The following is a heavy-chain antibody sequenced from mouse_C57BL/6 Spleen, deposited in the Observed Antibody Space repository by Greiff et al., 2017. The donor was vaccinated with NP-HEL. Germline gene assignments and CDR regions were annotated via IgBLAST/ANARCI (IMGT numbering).Heavy chain of an antibody. CDR2: IDPSDSYT. CDR3: ATSSKDAMDY. Sequence: VQLQQPGAELVMPGASVKLSCKASGYTFTSYWMHWVKQRPGQGLEWIGEIDPSDSYTNYNQKFKGKSTLTVDKSSSTAYMQLSSLTSEDSAVYYCATSSKDAMDYWGQGTSVTVSS. V-gene: IGHV1-69*01. CDR1: GYTFTSYW. J-gene: IGHJ4*01. D-gene: IGHD1-3*01.